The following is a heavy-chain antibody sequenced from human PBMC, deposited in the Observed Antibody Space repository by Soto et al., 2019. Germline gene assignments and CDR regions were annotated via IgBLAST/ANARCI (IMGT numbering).Heavy chain of an antibody. V-gene: IGHV3-23*01. Sequence: EVQLLDSGGGLVQPGGSLRLSCAASGFTFSNYAMTWVRQGPGKGLEWVSGISGSGGRSYYADSVKGRFTISRDNSKITLHLQMNSLRAEDTAVYYCAKVSFVWSSEQTYYFDYWGQGTLVTVSS. CDR3: AKVSFVWSSEQTYYFDY. J-gene: IGHJ4*02. CDR1: GFTFSNYA. CDR2: ISGSGGRS. D-gene: IGHD2-21*01.